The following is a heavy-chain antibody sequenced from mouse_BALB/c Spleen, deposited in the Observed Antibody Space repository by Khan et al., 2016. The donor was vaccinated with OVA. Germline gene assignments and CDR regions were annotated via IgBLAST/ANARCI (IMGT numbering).Heavy chain of an antibody. CDR1: GYSITSDYA. Sequence: EVKLVESGPGLVKPSQSLSLTCTVTGYSITSDYAWNWIRQFPGNKLEWMGYINYSGSTNYNPSLKSRISITRDTSKHQFFLQLNSVTTEDTATYYCARDGSRYNYAMDYWGQGTAVTVSS. D-gene: IGHD2-3*01. CDR2: INYSGST. CDR3: ARDGSRYNYAMDY. J-gene: IGHJ4*01. V-gene: IGHV3-2*02.